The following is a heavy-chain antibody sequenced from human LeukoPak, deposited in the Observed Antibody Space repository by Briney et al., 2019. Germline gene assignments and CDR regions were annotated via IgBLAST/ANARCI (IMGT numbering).Heavy chain of an antibody. CDR2: ISSSSSYI. CDR3: ARDLAGYSSGWSDY. D-gene: IGHD6-19*01. J-gene: IGHJ4*02. Sequence: PGGSLRLSCAASGFTFSSYSMNWVRQAPGKGLEWVSSISSSSSYIYYADSVKGRFPISRDNAKNSLYLQMNSLRAEDTAVYYCARDLAGYSSGWSDYWGQGTLVTVSS. CDR1: GFTFSSYS. V-gene: IGHV3-21*01.